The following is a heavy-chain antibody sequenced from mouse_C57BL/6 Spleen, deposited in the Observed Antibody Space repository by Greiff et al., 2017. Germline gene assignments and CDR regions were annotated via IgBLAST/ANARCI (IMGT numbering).Heavy chain of an antibody. CDR2: IDPSDSET. V-gene: IGHV1-52*01. CDR3: ARSDYDRYFDV. J-gene: IGHJ1*03. CDR1: GYTFTSYW. Sequence: QVQLQQPGAELVRPGSSVKLSCKASGYTFTSYWMHWVKQRPIQGLEWIGNIDPSDSETHYNQKFKDKATLTVDKSSSTAYMQLSSLTSEDSAVYYCARSDYDRYFDVWGTGTTVTVSS. D-gene: IGHD2-4*01.